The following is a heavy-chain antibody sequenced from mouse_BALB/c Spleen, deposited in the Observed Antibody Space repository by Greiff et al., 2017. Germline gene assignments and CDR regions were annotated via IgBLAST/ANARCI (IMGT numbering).Heavy chain of an antibody. V-gene: IGHV5-15*02. Sequence: EVKLVESGGGLVQPGGSRKLSCAASGFTFSDYGMAWVRQAPGKGPEWVAFISNLAYSIYYADTVTGRFTISRENAKNTLYLEMSSLRSEDTAMYYCARDHGYGSPYFDDWGQGTTLTVSS. CDR2: ISNLAYSI. D-gene: IGHD1-1*01. J-gene: IGHJ2*01. CDR3: ARDHGYGSPYFDD. CDR1: GFTFSDYG.